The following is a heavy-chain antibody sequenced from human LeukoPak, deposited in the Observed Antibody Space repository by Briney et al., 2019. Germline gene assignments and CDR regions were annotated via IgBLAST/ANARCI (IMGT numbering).Heavy chain of an antibody. Sequence: PSETLSLTCAVYGGSFSGYYWGWIRQPPGKGPEWIGSIYHSGSTYYNPSLKSRVTISVDTSKNQFSLKLSSVTAADTAVYYCARDRRGYCSGGSCFDDAFDIWGQGTMVTVSS. D-gene: IGHD2-15*01. V-gene: IGHV4-38-2*02. CDR1: GGSFSGYY. J-gene: IGHJ3*02. CDR2: IYHSGST. CDR3: ARDRRGYCSGGSCFDDAFDI.